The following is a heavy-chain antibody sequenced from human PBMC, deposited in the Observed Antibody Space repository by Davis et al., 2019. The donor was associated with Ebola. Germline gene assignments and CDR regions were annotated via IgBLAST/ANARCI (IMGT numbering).Heavy chain of an antibody. CDR2: INPNSGGT. CDR1: GYTFTSYY. J-gene: IGHJ4*02. D-gene: IGHD2-15*01. Sequence: AASVKVSCKASGYTFTSYYMHWVRQAPGQGLEWMGWINPNSGGTNYAQKFQGWVTMTRDTSISTAYMELSRLRSDDTAVYYCARDPGCSGGSCYFFDYWGQGTLVTVSS. V-gene: IGHV1-2*04. CDR3: ARDPGCSGGSCYFFDY.